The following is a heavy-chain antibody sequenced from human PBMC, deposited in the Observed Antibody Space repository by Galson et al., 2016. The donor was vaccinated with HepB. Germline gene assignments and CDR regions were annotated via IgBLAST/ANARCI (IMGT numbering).Heavy chain of an antibody. CDR3: ARDRSSGSGSFGY. CDR2: IYHSGST. Sequence: TLSLTCTVSAGSISSGGSYCSWIRQHPGKGLEWIGYIYHSGSTYYNPSLKSRVTISVDTSKNQFSLKLSSVTAADTAVYFCARDRSSGSGSFGYWGQGTLVTVSS. CDR1: AGSISSGGSY. J-gene: IGHJ4*02. V-gene: IGHV4-31*03. D-gene: IGHD3-10*01.